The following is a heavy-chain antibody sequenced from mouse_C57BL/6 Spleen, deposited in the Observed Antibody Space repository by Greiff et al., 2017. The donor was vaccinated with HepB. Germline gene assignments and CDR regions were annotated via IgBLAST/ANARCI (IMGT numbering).Heavy chain of an antibody. CDR2: ISGGGGNT. Sequence: EVKLVESGGGLVKPGGSLKLSCAASGFTFSSYTMSWVRQTPEKRLEWVATISGGGGNTYYPDSVKGRFTISRDNAKNTLYLQMSSLRSEDTALYYCARRDGSSYAWYFDVWGTGTTVTVSS. CDR1: GFTFSSYT. CDR3: ARRDGSSYAWYFDV. V-gene: IGHV5-9*01. J-gene: IGHJ1*03. D-gene: IGHD1-1*01.